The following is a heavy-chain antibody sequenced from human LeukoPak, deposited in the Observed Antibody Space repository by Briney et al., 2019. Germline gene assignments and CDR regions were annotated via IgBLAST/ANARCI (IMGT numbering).Heavy chain of an antibody. CDR1: GGSISSGSYY. CDR3: ARGFVWSGYYCHFDR. V-gene: IGHV4-61*02. CDR2: IYTTGNT. D-gene: IGHD3-3*01. J-gene: IGHJ4*02. Sequence: PSETLSLTCSVSGGSISSGSYYWNWIRQPAGKGLEWIGRIYTTGNTDYNPSLKSRVTILQDTSKNQFSLKLTSVTAADTAVYYCARGFVWSGYYCHFDRWGQGTLVTVSS.